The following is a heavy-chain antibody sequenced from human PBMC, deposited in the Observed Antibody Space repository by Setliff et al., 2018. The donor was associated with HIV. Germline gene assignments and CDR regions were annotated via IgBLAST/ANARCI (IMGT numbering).Heavy chain of an antibody. CDR1: GDSINTDGLY. D-gene: IGHD3-10*01. V-gene: IGHV4-31*03. J-gene: IGHJ5*02. CDR2: IHYNGIT. Sequence: NPSETLSLTCTVSGDSINTDGLYWTWIRQHPATGLEWIGYIHYNGITYYNPSLESRVSISVDLSKNQFSLKLNSVTVADTAVYYCARTKGGSKHGSFWDSLGQGILVTVSS. CDR3: ARTKGGSKHGSFWDS.